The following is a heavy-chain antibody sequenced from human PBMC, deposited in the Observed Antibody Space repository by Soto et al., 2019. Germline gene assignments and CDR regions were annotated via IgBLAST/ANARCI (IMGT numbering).Heavy chain of an antibody. CDR1: DDSFRGAEYY. CDR2: TYYNGDT. D-gene: IGHD2-2*02. CDR3: ARGPAYIDGWRTFDL. J-gene: IGHJ4*02. V-gene: IGHV4-61*08. Sequence: RSLTCTVSDDSFRGAEYYWSWIRQPLGKGPEWIGYTYYNGDTKYNPALRSRVTMSEDTSKNQFSLRLSSVTAADTAVYFCARGPAYIDGWRTFDLWGRGILVTVYS.